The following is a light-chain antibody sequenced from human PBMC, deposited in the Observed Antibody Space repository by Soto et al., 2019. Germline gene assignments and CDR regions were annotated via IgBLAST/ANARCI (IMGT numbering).Light chain of an antibody. CDR2: DAS. CDR1: QNIRNL. CDR3: QQYYTYST. V-gene: IGKV1-5*01. Sequence: IQMTQSPSTLSAAVGDSVTITCRASQNIRNLLAWYQQKPGKAPKPLIFDASTLKTGVPSRFGGSGSGAEFNFTITGQQPDDFATYFCQQYYTYSTFGQGTRLEI. J-gene: IGKJ5*01.